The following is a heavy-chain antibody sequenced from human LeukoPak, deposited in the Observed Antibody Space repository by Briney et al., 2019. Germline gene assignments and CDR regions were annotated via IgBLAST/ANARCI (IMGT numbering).Heavy chain of an antibody. V-gene: IGHV3-9*03. Sequence: GGSLRLSCAASGFTFDDYAMHWVRQAPGKGLEWVSGISWNSGSIGYADSVKGRFTISRDNAKNSLYLQMNSLRAEDMALYYCAKARTYDILTAYTRWGQGTLVTVTS. J-gene: IGHJ4*02. CDR3: AKARTYDILTAYTR. CDR1: GFTFDDYA. CDR2: ISWNSGSI. D-gene: IGHD3-9*01.